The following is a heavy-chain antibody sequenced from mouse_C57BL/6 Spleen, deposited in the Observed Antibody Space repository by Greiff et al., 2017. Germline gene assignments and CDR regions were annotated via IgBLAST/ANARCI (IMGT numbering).Heavy chain of an antibody. CDR2: INPSNGGT. D-gene: IGHD3-2*02. J-gene: IGHJ2*01. Sequence: QVQLQEPGTELVKPGASVKLSCKASGYTFTSYWMHWVKQRPGQGLEWIGNINPSNGGTNYNEKFKSKATLTVDKSSSTAYMQLSSLTSEDSAVYYCAREGGTAQAKLDYWGQGTTLTVSS. CDR3: AREGGTAQAKLDY. V-gene: IGHV1-53*01. CDR1: GYTFTSYW.